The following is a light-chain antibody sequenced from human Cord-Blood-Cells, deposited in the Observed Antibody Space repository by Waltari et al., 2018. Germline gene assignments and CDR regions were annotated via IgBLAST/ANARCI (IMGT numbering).Light chain of an antibody. CDR2: DVS. V-gene: IGLV2-14*01. J-gene: IGLJ1*01. CDR3: SSYTSSSTLYV. Sequence: QSALTQPASVSGSPGQSITISCTGTSSDVGGYNYVSWYQQHPGKAPKLMIYDVSNRPSGVSNRFSGSTSGNTASLTISGLQAEDEADYYCSSYTSSSTLYVVGTGTKVTVL. CDR1: SSDVGGYNY.